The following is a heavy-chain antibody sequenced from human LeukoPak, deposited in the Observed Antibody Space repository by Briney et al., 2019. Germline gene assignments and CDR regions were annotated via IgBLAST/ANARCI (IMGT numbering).Heavy chain of an antibody. V-gene: IGHV1-2*06. J-gene: IGHJ4*02. CDR1: GYTFTGYY. CDR3: ARTTSLYGDLPGDY. Sequence: GASVKVSCKASGYTFTGYYMHWVRQAPGQGLEWMGRINPNSGGTNYAQKFQGRVTMTRDTSISTAYMELSRLRSDDTAVYYCARTTSLYGDLPGDYWGQGTLVTVSS. D-gene: IGHD4-17*01. CDR2: INPNSGGT.